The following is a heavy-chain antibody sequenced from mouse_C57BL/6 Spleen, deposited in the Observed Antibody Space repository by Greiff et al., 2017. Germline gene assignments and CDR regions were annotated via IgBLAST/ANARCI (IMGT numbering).Heavy chain of an antibody. D-gene: IGHD3-2*02. CDR1: GYTFTDYY. J-gene: IGHJ2*01. Sequence: EVHLVESGPVLVKPGASVKMSCKASGYTFTDYYMNWVKQSHGKSLEWIGVIKPYNGGTSYNQKFKGKATLTVDKSSSTAYMELNSLTSEDSAVYYWAKKTAQATDYFDYWGQGTTLTVSS. V-gene: IGHV1-19*01. CDR2: IKPYNGGT. CDR3: AKKTAQATDYFDY.